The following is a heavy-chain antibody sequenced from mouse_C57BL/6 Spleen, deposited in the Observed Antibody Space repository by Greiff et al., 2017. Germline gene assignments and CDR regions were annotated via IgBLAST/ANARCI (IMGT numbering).Heavy chain of an antibody. V-gene: IGHV1-26*01. CDR3: ARFGYDEGCAY. D-gene: IGHD2-2*01. CDR2: INPNNGGT. CDR1: GYTFTDYY. Sequence: EVQLQQSGPELVKPGASVKISCKASGYTFTDYYMNWVKQSHGKSLEWIGDINPNNGGTSYNQKFKGKATLTVDKSSSTAYMELRSLTSEDSAVYYCARFGYDEGCAYWGQGTLVTVSA. J-gene: IGHJ3*01.